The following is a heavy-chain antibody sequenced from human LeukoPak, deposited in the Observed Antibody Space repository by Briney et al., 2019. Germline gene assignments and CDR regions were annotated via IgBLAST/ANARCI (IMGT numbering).Heavy chain of an antibody. D-gene: IGHD2-2*01. CDR1: GGSFSGYY. CDR2: TNHSGST. Sequence: SETLSLTCAVYGGSFSGYYWSWIRQPPGKGLEWIGETNHSGSTNYNPSLKSRVTISVDTSKNQFSLKLSSVTAADTAVYYCARAGCSSTSCYYYYGMDVWGKGTTVTVSS. CDR3: ARAGCSSTSCYYYYGMDV. J-gene: IGHJ6*04. V-gene: IGHV4-34*01.